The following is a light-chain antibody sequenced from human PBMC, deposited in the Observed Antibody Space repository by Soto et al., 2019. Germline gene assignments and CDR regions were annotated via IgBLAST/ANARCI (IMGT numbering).Light chain of an antibody. Sequence: QSVLTQPASVSGSPGQSITISCTGTSSDVGNDNLVSWYQQHPGKAPKLMIYEVTKRPSGVSNRFSGSKSGNTASLTISGLQAEDEAEYYCCSYSRGTTYVFATGTKVTVL. CDR1: SSDVGNDNL. CDR2: EVT. CDR3: CSYSRGTTYV. V-gene: IGLV2-23*02. J-gene: IGLJ1*01.